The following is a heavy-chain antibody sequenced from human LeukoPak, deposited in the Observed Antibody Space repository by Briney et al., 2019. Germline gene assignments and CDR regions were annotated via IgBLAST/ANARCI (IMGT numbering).Heavy chain of an antibody. Sequence: GGSLRLSCAASGFTFSVYAMNWVRQTPGKGLEWVSYISYSSETTHYADSVKGRFTISRDNTKNSLYLQMNGLRAEDTAVYYCTRSGDGAFDNWGPGTMVTVSS. V-gene: IGHV3-48*04. J-gene: IGHJ3*02. CDR2: ISYSSETT. CDR3: TRSGDGAFDN. CDR1: GFTFSVYA. D-gene: IGHD3-10*01.